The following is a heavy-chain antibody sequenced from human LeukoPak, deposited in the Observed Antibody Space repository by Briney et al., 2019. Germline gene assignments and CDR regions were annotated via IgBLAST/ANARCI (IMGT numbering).Heavy chain of an antibody. Sequence: GGSLRLSCAAPGFTFSSYGMHWVRQAPGKGLEWVAFIRYDGSNKYYADSVKGRFTISRDNSKNTLYLQMNSLRAEDTAVYYCAKVRYNWNDGLDYWGQGTLVTVSS. CDR2: IRYDGSNK. D-gene: IGHD1-20*01. CDR3: AKVRYNWNDGLDY. V-gene: IGHV3-30*02. CDR1: GFTFSSYG. J-gene: IGHJ4*02.